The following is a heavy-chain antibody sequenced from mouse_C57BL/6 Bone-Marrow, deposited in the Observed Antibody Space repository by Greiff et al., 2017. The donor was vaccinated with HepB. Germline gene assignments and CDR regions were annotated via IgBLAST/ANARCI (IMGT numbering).Heavy chain of an antibody. J-gene: IGHJ4*01. V-gene: IGHV14-4*01. CDR2: IDPENGDT. CDR3: TTWSSYAMDY. Sequence: EVQLQQSGAELVRPGASVKLSCTASGFNIKDDYMHWVKQRPEQGLEWIGWIDPENGDTEYASKFQGKATITADTSSNTAYLQLSSLTSEDTAVYYCTTWSSYAMDYWGQGTSDTVSS. CDR1: GFNIKDDY. D-gene: IGHD1-1*01.